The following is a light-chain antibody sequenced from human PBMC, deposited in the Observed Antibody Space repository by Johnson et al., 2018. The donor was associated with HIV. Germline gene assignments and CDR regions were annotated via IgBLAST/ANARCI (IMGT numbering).Light chain of an antibody. V-gene: IGLV1-51*01. CDR1: SSNIGNND. J-gene: IGLJ1*01. CDR2: DNN. CDR3: GTWDSSLSAGV. Sequence: QSVLTQPPSVSAAAGQKVTISCSGSSSNIGNNDVSWYQQLPGTAPKLLIYDNNKRPSGIPDRFSGSKSGTSATLGITGLQTGDEADYYCGTWDSSLSAGVFGTWTTVTVL.